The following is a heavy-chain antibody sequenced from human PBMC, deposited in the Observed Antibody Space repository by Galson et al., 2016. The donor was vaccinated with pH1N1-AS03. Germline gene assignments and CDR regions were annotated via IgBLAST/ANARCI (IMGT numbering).Heavy chain of an antibody. V-gene: IGHV4-61*01. CDR2: ISYSGST. Sequence: LSLTCTVSGDSVSSRNSYWSWIRQPPGKGLEWIGFISYSGSTSYNTSLKSRVTISVDTSKNRFSLNLTSVTAADTALYYCAKAMYSTSWYYVDYWGQGTLVTVSS. D-gene: IGHD6-13*01. J-gene: IGHJ4*02. CDR3: AKAMYSTSWYYVDY. CDR1: GDSVSSRNSY.